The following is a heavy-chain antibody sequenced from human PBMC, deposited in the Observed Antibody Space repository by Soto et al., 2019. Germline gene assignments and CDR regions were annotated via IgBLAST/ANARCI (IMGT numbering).Heavy chain of an antibody. V-gene: IGHV4-59*02. J-gene: IGHJ4*02. CDR1: YGSVGPSY. CDR3: EKYRRSNEDGFTLDF. D-gene: IGHD1-1*01. Sequence: LSVTLSSSYGSVGPSYWSRIRRPPGKGLEWIGYIYYTGNTYYNPSLESRLSMSVDTSKNHFSLRLTYVTTADTAVYYCEKYRRSNEDGFTLDFWGQGTLVTASS. CDR2: IYYTGNT.